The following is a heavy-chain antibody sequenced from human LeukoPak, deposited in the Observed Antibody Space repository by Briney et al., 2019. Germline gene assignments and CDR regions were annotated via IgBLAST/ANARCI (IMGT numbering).Heavy chain of an antibody. V-gene: IGHV3-11*01. Sequence: PGGSLRLSCAASGFTFSDYYMSWIRQAPGKGLEWVSYISSSGSTIYYADSVKGRFTISRDNAKNSLYLQMNSLRAEDTAVYYCARDRRIVVVPAAIHDYYYGMDVWGQGTTVTVSS. CDR3: ARDRRIVVVPAAIHDYYYGMDV. CDR2: ISSSGSTI. D-gene: IGHD2-2*01. J-gene: IGHJ6*02. CDR1: GFTFSDYY.